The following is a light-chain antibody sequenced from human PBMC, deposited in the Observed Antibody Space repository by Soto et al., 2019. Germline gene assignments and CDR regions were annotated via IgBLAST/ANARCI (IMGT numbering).Light chain of an antibody. Sequence: GLTQAPASRSLAPGEGATVSCRASQSVSSYLALYQQKPGQAPRLLMYGASTRATGIPDRFSGSGSGTDFTLTISRLEPEDFTVYYFQQYGSSPTTFGQGTKVDIK. V-gene: IGKV3-20*01. CDR3: QQYGSSPTT. CDR2: GAS. CDR1: QSVSSY. J-gene: IGKJ1*01.